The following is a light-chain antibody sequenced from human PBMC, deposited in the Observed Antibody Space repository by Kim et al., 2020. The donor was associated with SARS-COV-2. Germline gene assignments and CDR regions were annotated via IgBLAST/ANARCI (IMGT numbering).Light chain of an antibody. CDR1: QRVGSNY. CDR3: QQYGRSRT. V-gene: IGKV3-20*01. J-gene: IGKJ1*01. Sequence: WAPGEGATLSCRASQRVGSNYLAWYQQKPGQAPRLLIYGASSRATGIPDRFRGSGSETDFTLTISRLEPEDFAVYFCQQYGRSRTFGQGTKVDIK. CDR2: GAS.